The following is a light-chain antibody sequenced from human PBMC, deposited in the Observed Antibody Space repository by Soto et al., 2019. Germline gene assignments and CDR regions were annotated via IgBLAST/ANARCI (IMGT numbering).Light chain of an antibody. Sequence: QSALTQPASVSGSPGQSITISCTGSSSDVGGYNFVSWYQQHPGKVPKLMIYEVTNRPSGVSNRFSGSKSGNTASLTISGLQAEDEADYYCSSYTRSSTLVFGGGTQLTVL. J-gene: IGLJ2*01. CDR2: EVT. CDR1: SSDVGGYNF. CDR3: SSYTRSSTLV. V-gene: IGLV2-14*01.